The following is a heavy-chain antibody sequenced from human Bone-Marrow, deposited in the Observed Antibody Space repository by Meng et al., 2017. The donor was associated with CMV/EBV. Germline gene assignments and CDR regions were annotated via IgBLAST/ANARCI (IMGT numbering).Heavy chain of an antibody. Sequence: SETLSLNCTVSGGSVSSGSYYWSWIRQPPGKGLEWIGYIYYSGSTNYNPSLKSRVTISVDTSKNQFSLKLSSVTAADTAVYYCARDIAYCSSTSCPPDFWGQGTLVTVSS. V-gene: IGHV4-61*01. J-gene: IGHJ4*02. D-gene: IGHD2-2*01. CDR3: ARDIAYCSSTSCPPDF. CDR2: IYYSGST. CDR1: GGSVSSGSYY.